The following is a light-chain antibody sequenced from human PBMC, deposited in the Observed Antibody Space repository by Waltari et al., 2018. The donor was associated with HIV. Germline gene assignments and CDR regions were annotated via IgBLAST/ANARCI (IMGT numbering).Light chain of an antibody. J-gene: IGLJ2*01. Sequence: QSALTQPDSVSGSPGQSIPISCPGTSSDVGVYNLGSCYQQHPGKAPKLMIYEVSKRPSGVSNRFAGSKSGNTASLTISGLQAEDEADYYCCAYAGSTTYVIFGGGTKLTVL. CDR1: SSDVGVYNL. CDR3: CAYAGSTTYVI. V-gene: IGLV2-23*02. CDR2: EVS.